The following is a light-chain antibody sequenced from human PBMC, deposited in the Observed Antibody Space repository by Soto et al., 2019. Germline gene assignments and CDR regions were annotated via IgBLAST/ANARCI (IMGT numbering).Light chain of an antibody. J-gene: IGLJ1*01. CDR1: SSDVGRYTY. CDR3: TSYTSTSTPYV. Sequence: QSALTQPASVSGSPGQSITISCAGTSSDVGRYTYVSWYQQHPGKAPKLIIYDVYNRPSGVSNRFSGSMSGNTASLTISGLQAEDEADYYCTSYTSTSTPYVFGGGTKVTVL. V-gene: IGLV2-14*01. CDR2: DVY.